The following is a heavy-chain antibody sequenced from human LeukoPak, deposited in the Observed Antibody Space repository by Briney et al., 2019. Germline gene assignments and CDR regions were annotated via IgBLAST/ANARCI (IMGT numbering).Heavy chain of an antibody. CDR3: ASSWSGYYANYYYYYGTDV. CDR1: GGSISSYY. CDR2: IYYSGST. D-gene: IGHD3-3*01. J-gene: IGHJ6*02. V-gene: IGHV4-59*01. Sequence: PSETLSLTCTVSGGSISSYYWSWIRQPPGKGLEGIGYIYYSGSTNYNPSLKSRVTISVDTSKNQFSLKLSSVTAADTAVYYCASSWSGYYANYYYYYGTDVWGQGTTVTVSS.